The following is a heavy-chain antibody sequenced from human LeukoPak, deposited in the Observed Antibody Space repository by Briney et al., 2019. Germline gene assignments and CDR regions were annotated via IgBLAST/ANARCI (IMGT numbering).Heavy chain of an antibody. D-gene: IGHD6-13*01. V-gene: IGHV4-59*01. Sequence: SETLSLTCAVYGGSFSGYYWSWIRQPPGKGLEWIGYIYYSGSTNYNPSLKSRVTISVDTSKNQFSLKLSSVTAADTAVYYCARVGSSWLYYYYYMDVWGKGTTVTVSS. CDR1: GGSFSGYY. CDR3: ARVGSSWLYYYYYMDV. J-gene: IGHJ6*03. CDR2: IYYSGST.